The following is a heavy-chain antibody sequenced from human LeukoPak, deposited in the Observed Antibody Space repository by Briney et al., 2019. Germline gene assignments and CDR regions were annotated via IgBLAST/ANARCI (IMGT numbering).Heavy chain of an antibody. Sequence: PSETLPLTCAVYGGSFSGYYWSWIRQPPGKGLEWIGEINHSGSTNYNPSLKSRVTISVDTSKNQFSLKLSSVTAADTAVYYCASGEGITGTTGVYWGQGTLVTVSS. J-gene: IGHJ4*02. CDR3: ASGEGITGTTGVY. D-gene: IGHD1-7*01. V-gene: IGHV4-34*01. CDR1: GGSFSGYY. CDR2: INHSGST.